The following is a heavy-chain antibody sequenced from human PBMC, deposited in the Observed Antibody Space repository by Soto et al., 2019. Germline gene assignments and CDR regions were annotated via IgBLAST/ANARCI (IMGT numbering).Heavy chain of an antibody. V-gene: IGHV3-74*01. CDR2: INTDGSNT. CDR3: ADLFDFDY. J-gene: IGHJ4*02. Sequence: PGGSLRLSCAASGFTFSRYWMHLVRQAPGKGLLWVSGINTDGSNTYYADSVKGRFTISRDNAKNTLYLQMNSLRADDTAVYYCADLFDFDYWGQGTLVTVSS. CDR1: GFTFSRYW. D-gene: IGHD3-16*01.